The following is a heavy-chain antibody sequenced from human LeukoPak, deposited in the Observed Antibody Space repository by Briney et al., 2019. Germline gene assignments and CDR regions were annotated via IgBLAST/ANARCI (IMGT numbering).Heavy chain of an antibody. V-gene: IGHV3-69-1*02. J-gene: IGHJ5*01. CDR2: IDLNGNNI. CDR1: GFTVSANY. Sequence: GGSLRLSCAVSGFTVSANYMSWVRQAPGKGLEWVSSIDLNGNNINYADSVKDRFTISRDNAKSSLFLQMDSLRVEDTAIYYCARDRGLGLPNWFDSWGQGTLVTVSS. CDR3: ARDRGLGLPNWFDS. D-gene: IGHD2-15*01.